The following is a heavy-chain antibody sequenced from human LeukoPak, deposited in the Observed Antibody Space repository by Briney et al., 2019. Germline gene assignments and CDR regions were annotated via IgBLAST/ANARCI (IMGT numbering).Heavy chain of an antibody. CDR1: GGSISSNNW. D-gene: IGHD5-18*01. V-gene: IGHV4-4*02. J-gene: IGHJ4*02. Sequence: SETLSLTCAVSGGSISSNNWWSWVRQPPGKGLEWIGEIHHSGSTNYNPSLKSRVTISVDTSKNQFSLKLSSVTAADTAVYYCARSSYSSSDYWGQGTLVTVSS. CDR3: ARSSYSSSDY. CDR2: IHHSGST.